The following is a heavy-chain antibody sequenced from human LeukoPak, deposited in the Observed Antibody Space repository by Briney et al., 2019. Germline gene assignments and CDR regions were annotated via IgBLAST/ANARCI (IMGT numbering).Heavy chain of an antibody. Sequence: TGGSLRLSCTASGFTFSSYAMTWVRQAPGKGLEWVAALSGSGANTYYADSVKGRFTISRDNSKNTVYLQMNSLRAEDTAVYYCVKKGSLRYFDWLADWGQGTLVTVSS. V-gene: IGHV3-23*01. D-gene: IGHD3-9*01. CDR2: LSGSGANT. CDR3: VKKGSLRYFDWLAD. CDR1: GFTFSSYA. J-gene: IGHJ5*02.